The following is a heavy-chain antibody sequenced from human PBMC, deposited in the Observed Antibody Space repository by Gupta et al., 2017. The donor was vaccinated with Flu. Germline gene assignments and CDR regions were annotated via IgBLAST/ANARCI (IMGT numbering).Heavy chain of an antibody. CDR3: VREGRGSGDLEFDH. D-gene: IGHD1-26*01. CDR2: IGIAGDT. J-gene: IGHJ4*02. V-gene: IGHV3-13*01. CDR1: FSSYE. Sequence: FSSYEIHWVRQIIGKGLEWVSAIGIAGDTFYAGSVKGRFTISRDNAENSLYLQMNSLRAGDTAVYYCVREGRGSGDLEFDHWGQGTLVTVSS.